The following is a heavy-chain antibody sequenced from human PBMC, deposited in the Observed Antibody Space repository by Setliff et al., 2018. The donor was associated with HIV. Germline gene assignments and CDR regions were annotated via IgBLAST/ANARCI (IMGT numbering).Heavy chain of an antibody. CDR3: ARVSRTTLLFDY. D-gene: IGHD4-4*01. CDR1: GGSFSGYY. V-gene: IGHV4-34*01. J-gene: IGHJ4*02. Sequence: TSETLSLTCAVYGGSFSGYYWSWIRQPPGKGLEWIGEINHSGSTNYNPSLKSRVTISVDTSKNQVSLKLSSVTAADTAVYYCARVSRTTLLFDYWGQGTLVTVSS. CDR2: INHSGST.